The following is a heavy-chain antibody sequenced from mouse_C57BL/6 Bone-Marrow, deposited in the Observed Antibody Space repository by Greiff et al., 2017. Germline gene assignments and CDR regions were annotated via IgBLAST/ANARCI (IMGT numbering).Heavy chain of an antibody. CDR2: IDPSDSYT. CDR3: AREESSPCFAY. Sequence: QVQLQQPGAELVMPGASVKLSCKASGYTFTSYWMHWVKQRPGQGLEWIGEIDPSDSYTNYNQKFKGKSTLTVDKSSSTAYMQLSSLTSEDSAVYYCAREESSPCFAYWGQGTLVTVSA. V-gene: IGHV1-69*01. D-gene: IGHD1-1*01. CDR1: GYTFTSYW. J-gene: IGHJ3*01.